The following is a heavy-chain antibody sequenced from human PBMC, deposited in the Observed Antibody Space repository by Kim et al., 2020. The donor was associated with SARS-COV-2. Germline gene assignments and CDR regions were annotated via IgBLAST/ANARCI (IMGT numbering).Heavy chain of an antibody. Sequence: ASVKVSCKASGYTFSSYGISWVRQAPGQGLEWMGWITAYNGNTKYGQKAQGRVTLTTDTFTSTAYMELRSLRSDDTAVYYCARDSYLILSAYGMDVWGQGTTVTVSS. CDR2: ITAYNGNT. J-gene: IGHJ6*02. D-gene: IGHD3-10*01. CDR3: ARDSYLILSAYGMDV. CDR1: GYTFSSYG. V-gene: IGHV1-18*01.